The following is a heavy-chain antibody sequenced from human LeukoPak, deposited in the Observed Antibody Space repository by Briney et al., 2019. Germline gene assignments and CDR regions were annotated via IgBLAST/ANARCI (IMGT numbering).Heavy chain of an antibody. CDR2: VYYSGST. J-gene: IGHJ4*02. Sequence: SETLSLTCTVSGGSISSSSYSWGWIRQPPGKGLEWIGSVYYSGSTYYNPSLKSRVTISVDTSKNHFSLKLSSVTAADTAVYYCARLTEYYYDSSGYYRYYFDYWGQGTLVTVSS. CDR1: GGSISSSSYS. CDR3: ARLTEYYYDSSGYYRYYFDY. D-gene: IGHD3-22*01. V-gene: IGHV4-39*02.